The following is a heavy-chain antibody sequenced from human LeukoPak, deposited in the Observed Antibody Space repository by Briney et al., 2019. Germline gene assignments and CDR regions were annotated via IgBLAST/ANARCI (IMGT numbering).Heavy chain of an antibody. J-gene: IGHJ4*02. CDR1: GFTFSSYS. D-gene: IGHD6-13*01. Sequence: GASLRLSCAASGFTFSSYSMNWVRQAPGKGLEWVPSISSSSSYIYYADSVKGRFTISRDNAKNSLYLQMNSLRAEDTAVYYCARDYPIAAAYYFDYWGQGTLVTVSS. V-gene: IGHV3-21*01. CDR3: ARDYPIAAAYYFDY. CDR2: ISSSSSYI.